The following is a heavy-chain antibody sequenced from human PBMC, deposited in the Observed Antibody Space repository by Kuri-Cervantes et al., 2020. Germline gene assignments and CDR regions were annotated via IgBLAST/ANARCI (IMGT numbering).Heavy chain of an antibody. CDR2: IYTSGST. J-gene: IGHJ3*02. CDR1: GGSISSGDYY. V-gene: IGHV4-61*02. CDR3: ARVLRSALGAFDI. Sequence: LRLSCTVSGGSISSGDYYWSWIRQPAGKGLEWIGRIYTSGSTNYNPSLKSRVTMSVDTSKNQFSLKLSSVTAADTAVYYCARVLRSALGAFDIWGQGTMVTVSS. D-gene: IGHD5-24*01.